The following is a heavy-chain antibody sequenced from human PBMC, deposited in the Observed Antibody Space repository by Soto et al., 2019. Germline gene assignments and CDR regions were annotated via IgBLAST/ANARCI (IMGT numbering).Heavy chain of an antibody. CDR3: ARLSRYDFWSGYYPEGENYYYYDMDV. CDR1: GGSISSYY. V-gene: IGHV4-59*08. Sequence: QVQLQESGPGLVKPSETLSLTCTVSGGSISSYYWSWIRQPPGKGLEWIGYIYYSGSTNYIPSLKSRVTIQVDTSKDQFSLKLSSVTAADTAVYYCARLSRYDFWSGYYPEGENYYYYDMDVWGKGTTVTVSS. J-gene: IGHJ6*03. D-gene: IGHD3-3*01. CDR2: IYYSGST.